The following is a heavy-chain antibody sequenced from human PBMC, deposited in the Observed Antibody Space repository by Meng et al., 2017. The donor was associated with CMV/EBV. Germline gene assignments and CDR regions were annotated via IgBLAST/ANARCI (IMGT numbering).Heavy chain of an antibody. CDR1: GGPVSSGSCY. Sequence: SDTLSPTCTVFGGPVSSGSCYWSWIRQPPGRGLERIGYIYYSGSTNYNPSLKSRVTLSVDTSKNQFSLKLSSVTAADTAVYYCARGYYSNYVGYYYYYGMDVWGQGTTVTVSS. CDR3: ARGYYSNYVGYYYYYGMDV. V-gene: IGHV4-61*01. D-gene: IGHD4-11*01. CDR2: IYYSGST. J-gene: IGHJ6*02.